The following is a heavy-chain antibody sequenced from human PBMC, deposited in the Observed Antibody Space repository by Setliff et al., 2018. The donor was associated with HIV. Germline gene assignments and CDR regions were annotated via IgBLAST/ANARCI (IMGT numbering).Heavy chain of an antibody. CDR3: ARIPNPGHSFGWFDS. CDR1: GYTFTGYY. J-gene: IGHJ5*01. CDR2: INPNSGGT. D-gene: IGHD5-18*01. V-gene: IGHV1-2*06. Sequence: RASVKVSCKASGYTFTGYYMHWVRQAPGQGLEWMGRINPNSGGTNYAQKFQGRVTMTRDTSISTAYMELSRLRSDDTAVYYCARIPNPGHSFGWFDSWGQGTLVTVSS.